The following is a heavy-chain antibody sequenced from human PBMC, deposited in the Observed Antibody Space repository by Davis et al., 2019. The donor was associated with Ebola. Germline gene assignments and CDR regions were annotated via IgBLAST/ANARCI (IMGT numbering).Heavy chain of an antibody. V-gene: IGHV1-69*04. D-gene: IGHD6-19*01. CDR2: IIPILGIA. CDR3: ARDLGIAVAGTGDY. J-gene: IGHJ4*02. Sequence: SVKVSCKASGGTFSSYAISWVRQAPGQGLEWMGRIIPILGIANSAQKFQGRVTITADKSTSTAYMELSSLRSEDTAVYYCARDLGIAVAGTGDYWGQGTLVTVSS. CDR1: GGTFSSYA.